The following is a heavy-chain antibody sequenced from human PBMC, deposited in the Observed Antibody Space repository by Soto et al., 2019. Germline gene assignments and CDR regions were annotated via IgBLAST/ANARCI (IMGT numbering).Heavy chain of an antibody. J-gene: IGHJ4*02. CDR2: INKGGDI. D-gene: IGHD6-19*01. V-gene: IGHV3-7*03. CDR3: AKSGDSAGWGIDF. Sequence: GGSLRLSCVGSGFIFDSFAMNWVRQAPGKGLEWVAYINKGGDIYYAHSAKGRFTISRDNAKNSSFLQMSSLTDEDTAVYYCAKSGDSAGWGIDFWGQGTLVTVSS. CDR1: GFIFDSFA.